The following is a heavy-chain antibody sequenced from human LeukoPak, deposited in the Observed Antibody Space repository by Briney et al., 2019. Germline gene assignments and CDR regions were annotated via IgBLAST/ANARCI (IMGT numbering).Heavy chain of an antibody. CDR2: IWYDGSNK. D-gene: IGHD6-13*01. CDR3: ARGVYRSSSSFDY. J-gene: IGHJ4*02. CDR1: GFTFSSYG. Sequence: GGSLRLSCAASGFTFSSYGMHWVRQAPGKGLEWVAVIWYDGSNKYYADSVKVRFTISRDNSKNTLFLQMNSLRAEDTAVYYCARGVYRSSSSFDYWGQGTLVTVSS. V-gene: IGHV3-33*01.